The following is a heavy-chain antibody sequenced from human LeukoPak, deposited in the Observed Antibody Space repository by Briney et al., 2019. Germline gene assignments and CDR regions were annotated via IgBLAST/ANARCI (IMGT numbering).Heavy chain of an antibody. CDR1: GFTFSNYA. D-gene: IGHD1-26*01. CDR2: ISGSGGST. CDR3: AKRVGAAQAFDI. J-gene: IGHJ3*02. V-gene: IGHV3-23*01. Sequence: GGSLRLSCAASGFTFSNYAMSRVRQAPGKGLEWVSTISGSGGSTYYADSVKGRFTISRDNSKNTLYLQMNSLRAEDTAVYFCAKRVGAAQAFDIWGQGTMVTVSS.